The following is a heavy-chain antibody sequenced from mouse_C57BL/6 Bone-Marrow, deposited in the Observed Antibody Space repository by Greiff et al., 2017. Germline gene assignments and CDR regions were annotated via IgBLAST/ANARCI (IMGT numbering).Heavy chain of an antibody. D-gene: IGHD2-10*02. J-gene: IGHJ3*01. V-gene: IGHV5-6*02. CDR2: ISSGGSYT. CDR1: GFTFSSYG. Sequence: EVMLVESGGDLVKPGGSLKLSCAASGFTFSSYGMSWVRQTPDKRLEWVATISSGGSYTYYPDSVKGRFTISSDNAKNTLYLQMSSLKSEDTAMYYCARRGVWLGFAYWGQGTLVTVSA. CDR3: ARRGVWLGFAY.